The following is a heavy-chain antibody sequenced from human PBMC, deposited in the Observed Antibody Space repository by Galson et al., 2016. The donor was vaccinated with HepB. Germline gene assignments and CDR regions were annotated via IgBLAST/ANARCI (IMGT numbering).Heavy chain of an antibody. V-gene: IGHV1-2*02. J-gene: IGHJ4*02. CDR1: GDPFTDSY. D-gene: IGHD5-18*01. CDR3: ARAPSRGFRPLEY. Sequence: SVKVSCKASGDPFTDSYIHWVRQAPGQGLEWLGCINLKAGGTHYARKFQGRGTMTRDTSINTAYMELTRLRSDDTAVYYCARAPSRGFRPLEYWGRGTLATVSS. CDR2: INLKAGGT.